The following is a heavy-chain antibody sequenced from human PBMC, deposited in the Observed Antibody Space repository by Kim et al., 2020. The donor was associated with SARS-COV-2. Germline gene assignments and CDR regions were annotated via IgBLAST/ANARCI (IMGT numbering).Heavy chain of an antibody. CDR3: ARALSSGYDSYYYYGMDV. D-gene: IGHD5-12*01. J-gene: IGHJ6*02. CDR1: GYSFTSYW. V-gene: IGHV5-51*01. CDR2: IYPGDSDT. Sequence: GESLKISCKGSGYSFTSYWIGWVRQMPGKGLEWMGIIYPGDSDTRYSPSFQGQVTISADKSISTAYLQWSSLKASDTAMYYCARALSSGYDSYYYYGMDVWGQGTTVTVSS.